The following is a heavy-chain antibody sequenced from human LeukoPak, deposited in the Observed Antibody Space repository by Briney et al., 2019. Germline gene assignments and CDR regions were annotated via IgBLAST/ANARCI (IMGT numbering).Heavy chain of an antibody. CDR2: IYHSGST. CDR1: GYSISSGYY. Sequence: SETLSLTCTVSGYSISSGYYWGWIRQPPGKGLEWIGSIYHSGSTYYNPSLKSPVTISVDTSKNQFSLKLSSVTAADTAVYYCARGVGYCSGGSCYSNWFDPWGQGTLVTVSS. D-gene: IGHD2-15*01. V-gene: IGHV4-38-2*02. J-gene: IGHJ5*02. CDR3: ARGVGYCSGGSCYSNWFDP.